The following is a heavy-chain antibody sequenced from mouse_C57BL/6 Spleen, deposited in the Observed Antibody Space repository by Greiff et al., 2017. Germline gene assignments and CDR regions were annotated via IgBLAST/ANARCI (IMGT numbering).Heavy chain of an antibody. V-gene: IGHV1-26*01. CDR1: GYTFTDYY. Sequence: EVQLQQSGPELVKPGASVKISCKASGYTFTDYYMNWVKQSHGKSLEWIGDINPNNGGTSYNQKFKGKATLTVDKSSSTAYMELRSLTSEDSAVYYCARELGRRYFDVWGTGTTVTVSS. J-gene: IGHJ1*03. CDR3: ARELGRRYFDV. CDR2: INPNNGGT. D-gene: IGHD4-1*01.